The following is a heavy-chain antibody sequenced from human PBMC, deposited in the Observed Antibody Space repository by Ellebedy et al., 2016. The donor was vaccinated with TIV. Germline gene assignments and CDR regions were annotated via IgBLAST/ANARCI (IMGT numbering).Heavy chain of an antibody. J-gene: IGHJ4*02. V-gene: IGHV3-21*06. CDR2: ITDSSRT. D-gene: IGHD5-12*01. Sequence: GESLKISCAASGVSFSRYRMSWVRQAPGKGLEWVSSITDSSRTFYRDSVKGRFTISRDNAKHSLYLQMNSLRAEDTAVYFCARVRYRGNGGRQDYFDYWGQGTLVTVSS. CDR1: GVSFSRYR. CDR3: ARVRYRGNGGRQDYFDY.